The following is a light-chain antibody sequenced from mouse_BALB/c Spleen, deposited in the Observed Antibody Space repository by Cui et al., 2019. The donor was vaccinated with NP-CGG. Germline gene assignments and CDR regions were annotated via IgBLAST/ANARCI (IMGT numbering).Light chain of an antibody. Sequence: QAVVTQESALTTSPGETVTLTCRSSTGPVTTSNYANWVQEKPDHLFTGLIGGTNNRAPGVPARFSGSLIGDKAALIITGAQTEDEAIYFCALWYSNHWVFGGGTKLTVL. CDR3: ALWYSNHWV. J-gene: IGLJ1*01. CDR1: TGPVTTSNY. CDR2: GTN. V-gene: IGLV1*01.